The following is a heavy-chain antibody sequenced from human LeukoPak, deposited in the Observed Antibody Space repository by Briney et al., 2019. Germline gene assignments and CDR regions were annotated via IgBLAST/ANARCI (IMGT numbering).Heavy chain of an antibody. CDR2: ISGSGGST. CDR3: AKPPIVARSGS. J-gene: IGHJ5*02. D-gene: IGHD5-12*01. CDR1: GFTFSSYA. V-gene: IGHV3-23*01. Sequence: GGSLRLSCAASGFTFSSYAMSWVRQAPGKGLEWVSAISGSGGSTYYTDSVKGRFTISRDNSKNTPYLQMNSLRAEDTAVYYCAKPPIVARSGSWGQGTLVTVSS.